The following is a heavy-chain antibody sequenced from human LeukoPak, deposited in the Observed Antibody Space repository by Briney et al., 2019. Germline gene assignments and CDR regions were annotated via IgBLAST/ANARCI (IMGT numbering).Heavy chain of an antibody. CDR2: MNPNTGNT. D-gene: IGHD6-19*01. Sequence: GASVKVSCKASGYTFNSYDINWVRQATGQGLEWMGWMNPNTGNTGYGERFQGRVTMTRDNSISTAYMELNSLTSEDTAVYYCARDAGYSSGWYGGWFDPWGQGTLVTVSS. CDR3: ARDAGYSSGWYGGWFDP. J-gene: IGHJ5*02. CDR1: GYTFNSYD. V-gene: IGHV1-8*01.